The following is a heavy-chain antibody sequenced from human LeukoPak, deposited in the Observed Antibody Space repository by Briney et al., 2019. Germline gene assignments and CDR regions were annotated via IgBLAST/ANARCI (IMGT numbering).Heavy chain of an antibody. J-gene: IGHJ3*02. D-gene: IGHD3-22*01. V-gene: IGHV4-39*01. CDR1: GGSMSSSSYY. CDR3: ASPQYYYESAFDI. CDR2: IYYSGGT. Sequence: SETLSLTCTLCGGSMSSSSYYWGWILQPPGKGLEWIGSIYYSGGTDYDPSLKTRGTISVDTSKNQFSLKLSSVTAADAAVYYCASPQYYYESAFDIWGQGKMVTVSS.